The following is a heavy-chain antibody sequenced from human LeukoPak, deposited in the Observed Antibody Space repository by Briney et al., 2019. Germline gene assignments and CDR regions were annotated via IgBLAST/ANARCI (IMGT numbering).Heavy chain of an antibody. D-gene: IGHD2-2*01. Sequence: GASVKVSCKASGYTFTSYDINWVRQATGQGLEWMGWMNPNSGNTGYAQKFQGRVTMTRNTSISTAYMELSSLRSDDTAVYYCARDGYQLLYLDYWGQGTLVTVSS. CDR1: GYTFTSYD. J-gene: IGHJ4*02. V-gene: IGHV1-8*01. CDR3: ARDGYQLLYLDY. CDR2: MNPNSGNT.